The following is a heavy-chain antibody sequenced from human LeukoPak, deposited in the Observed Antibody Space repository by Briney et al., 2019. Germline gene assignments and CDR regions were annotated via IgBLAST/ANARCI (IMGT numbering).Heavy chain of an antibody. J-gene: IGHJ6*02. V-gene: IGHV3-23*01. D-gene: IGHD1-26*01. CDR1: GFTFKTYA. Sequence: GGSLRLSCASSGFTFKTYAITWVRKAPGKGLEWVSTISGSGNGEGVLSYGDSVKGRFTISRDNSMKTVFLQMNSLRVEDTAVYFCAKELNTTSDFYYGIDIWGQGTTVTVS. CDR2: ISGSGNGEGVL. CDR3: AKELNTTSDFYYGIDI.